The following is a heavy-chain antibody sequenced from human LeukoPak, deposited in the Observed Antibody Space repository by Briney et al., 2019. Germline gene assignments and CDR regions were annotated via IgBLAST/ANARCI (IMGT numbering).Heavy chain of an antibody. Sequence: GASVKVSCKASGGTFSSYAISWVRQAPGQGLEWMGGIIPIFGTANYAQQFQGRVTITADESTSTAYMELSSLRSEDTAVYYCARDLPQLCGGDCGDAFDIWGQGTMVTVSS. CDR2: IIPIFGTA. CDR1: GGTFSSYA. J-gene: IGHJ3*02. CDR3: ARDLPQLCGGDCGDAFDI. D-gene: IGHD2-21*02. V-gene: IGHV1-69*13.